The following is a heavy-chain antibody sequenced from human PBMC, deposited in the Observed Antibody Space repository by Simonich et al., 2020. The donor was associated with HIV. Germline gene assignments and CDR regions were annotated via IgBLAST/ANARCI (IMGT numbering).Heavy chain of an antibody. CDR3: ARRHPTTVTTPYFDY. J-gene: IGHJ4*02. D-gene: IGHD4-17*01. V-gene: IGHV4-34*01. Sequence: QVQLQQWGAGLLKPAETLSLTCAVYGGSFSGNYLSWTRQPPGKGLEWIGEINHSGSTNYNPSLKNRVTISVDTSKNQFSLKLSSVTAADTAVYYCARRHPTTVTTPYFDYWGQGTLVTVSS. CDR2: INHSGST. CDR1: GGSFSGNY.